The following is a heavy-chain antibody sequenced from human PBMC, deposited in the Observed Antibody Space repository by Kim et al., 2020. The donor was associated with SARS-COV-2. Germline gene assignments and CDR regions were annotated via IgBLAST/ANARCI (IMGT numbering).Heavy chain of an antibody. CDR2: ISYDGNLE. V-gene: IGHV3-33*01. D-gene: IGHD1-26*01. Sequence: GGSLRLSCAASGFTLTFSNYGMHWVRQAPGKGLEWVAVISYDGNLEYYADSVKGRFTIFRDTSKNTLYLQMNSLGAEDTAVYYCARYSGASINAFDIWG. CDR1: GFTLTFSNYG. CDR3: ARYSGASINAFDI. J-gene: IGHJ3*02.